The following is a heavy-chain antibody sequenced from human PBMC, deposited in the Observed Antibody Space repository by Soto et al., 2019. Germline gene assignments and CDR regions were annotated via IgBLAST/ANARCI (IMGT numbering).Heavy chain of an antibody. Sequence: QVQLVQSGAEVKKPGSSVKVSCKASGGTFSSYSITWVRQAPGQGLEWMGRIVPMVGMTNYAQKFQDRVTITADRSTSTAYMELTSLESADTAVYYCAKYGVVTDFYYMDVWGRGTTVTVSS. J-gene: IGHJ6*03. CDR1: GGTFSSYS. CDR3: AKYGVVTDFYYMDV. D-gene: IGHD2-15*01. CDR2: IVPMVGMT. V-gene: IGHV1-69*02.